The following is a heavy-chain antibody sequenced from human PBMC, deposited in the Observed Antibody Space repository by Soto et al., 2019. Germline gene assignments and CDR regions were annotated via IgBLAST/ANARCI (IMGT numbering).Heavy chain of an antibody. D-gene: IGHD2-8*01. CDR2: ISTTSGNT. CDR1: GYTFSSYS. V-gene: IGHV1-18*01. Sequence: GSVKVSCKTSGYTFSSYSINWVRQAPGQGLEWMAWISTTSGNTHYAERVQGRVTVTLDKSARTAFMEMWGLTSDDTAVYFCSSDNGYYDFWCQGTLVTVSS. J-gene: IGHJ4*02. CDR3: SSDNGYYDF.